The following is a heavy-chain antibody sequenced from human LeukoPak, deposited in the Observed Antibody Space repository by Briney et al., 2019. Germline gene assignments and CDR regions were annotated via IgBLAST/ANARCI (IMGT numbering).Heavy chain of an antibody. CDR2: IRTKANTYAT. Sequence: PGGSLRLSCAASGFTFSGSSMHWVRQASGKGLEWVGRIRTKANTYATAHAASVKGRFTISRDDSKNTAYLQMNGLKTEDTAVYYCTRSDTTYCGGDCYSIWGQGTLVTASS. CDR1: GFTFSGSS. J-gene: IGHJ4*02. D-gene: IGHD2-21*02. V-gene: IGHV3-73*01. CDR3: TRSDTTYCGGDCYSI.